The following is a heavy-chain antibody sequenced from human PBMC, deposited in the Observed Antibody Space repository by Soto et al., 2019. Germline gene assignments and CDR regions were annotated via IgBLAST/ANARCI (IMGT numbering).Heavy chain of an antibody. CDR1: GFTFSSYG. CDR3: ARDSSGCDY. CDR2: IWYDGSNK. Sequence: QVQLVESGGGVVQPGRSLRLSCAASGFTFSSYGMHCVRQAPGKGLEWVAVIWYDGSNKYYADSVKGRFTISRDNSKNTLYLQMNSLRAEDTAVYYCARDSSGCDYWGQGTLVTVSS. V-gene: IGHV3-33*01. D-gene: IGHD6-19*01. J-gene: IGHJ4*02.